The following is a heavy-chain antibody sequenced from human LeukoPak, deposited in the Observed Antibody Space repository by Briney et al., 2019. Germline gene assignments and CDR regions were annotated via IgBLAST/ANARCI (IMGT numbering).Heavy chain of an antibody. CDR3: ASGPDYGDYNY. CDR1: GFTFRSYW. V-gene: IGHV3-74*01. CDR2: INSDGSTA. D-gene: IGHD4-17*01. Sequence: GGSLRPSCAASGFTFRSYWMHWVRQGLGKGLVWVSHINSDGSTANYADSVKGRFTISRDNAKNTLYLQMDSLRAEDTAVYYCASGPDYGDYNYWGRGTLVTVSS. J-gene: IGHJ4*02.